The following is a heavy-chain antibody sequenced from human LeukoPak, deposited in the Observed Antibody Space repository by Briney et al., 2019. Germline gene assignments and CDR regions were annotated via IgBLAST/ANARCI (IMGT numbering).Heavy chain of an antibody. CDR3: AKDPLGPRYCSGTSCSNWFDP. Sequence: QPGGSLRLSCAASGFTFSSYAMSWVRQAPGKGLEWVSAMSGSGSFTYYADSVKGRFTISRDNSKNTLYLQLNSLRAEDTAVYYCAKDPLGPRYCSGTSCSNWFDPWGQGTLVSVS. CDR1: GFTFSSYA. V-gene: IGHV3-23*01. CDR2: MSGSGSFT. D-gene: IGHD2-2*01. J-gene: IGHJ5*02.